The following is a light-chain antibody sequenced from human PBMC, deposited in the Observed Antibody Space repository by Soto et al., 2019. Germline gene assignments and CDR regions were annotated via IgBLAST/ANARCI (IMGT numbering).Light chain of an antibody. J-gene: IGKJ3*01. V-gene: IGKV3-20*01. CDR3: QQYGSSPFT. CDR1: QSVSSNY. CDR2: GAS. Sequence: EIVLTQSPGTLSLSPGERATLSCRASQSVSSNYLAWYQQKPGQAPRLLIYGASSGATGIPDRFSGSGSGTDFILTISRLEPEDFAVYYCQQYGSSPFTFGPGTTVDMK.